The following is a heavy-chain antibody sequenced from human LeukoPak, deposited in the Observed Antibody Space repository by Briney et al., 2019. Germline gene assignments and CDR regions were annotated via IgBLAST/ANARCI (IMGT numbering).Heavy chain of an antibody. D-gene: IGHD6-13*01. Sequence: ASVEVSSKASGGTFSSYAISWVRQAPGQGLEWMGRIIPILGIANYAQKFQGRVTITADKSTSTAYMELRSLRSDDTAVYYCARDLAAAAPEDYWGQGTLVTVSS. CDR3: ARDLAAAAPEDY. CDR1: GGTFSSYA. CDR2: IIPILGIA. V-gene: IGHV1-69*04. J-gene: IGHJ4*02.